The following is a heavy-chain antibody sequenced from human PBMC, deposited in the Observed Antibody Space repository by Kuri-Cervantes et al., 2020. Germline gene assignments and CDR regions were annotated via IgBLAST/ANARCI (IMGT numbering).Heavy chain of an antibody. CDR1: GFTFSSYA. CDR2: ISYDGSNK. J-gene: IGHJ6*02. Sequence: GESLKISCAASGFTFSSYAMHWVRQAPGKGLEWVAVISYDGSNKYYADSVKGRFTISRDNSKNSLYLQMNSLRAEDTALYYCAKGLVAATRYGMDVWGQGTRSPST. V-gene: IGHV3-30-3*01. CDR3: AKGLVAATRYGMDV. D-gene: IGHD2-15*01.